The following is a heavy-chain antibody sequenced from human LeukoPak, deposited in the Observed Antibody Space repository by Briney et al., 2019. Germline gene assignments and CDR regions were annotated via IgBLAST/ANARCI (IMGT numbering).Heavy chain of an antibody. Sequence: PSETLSLTCTVSGGSISSSSHYWGWIRQPPGKGLEWIGSIYYSGSTYYNPSLKSRVTISVDTSKNQFSLKPSSVTAADTAVYYCARHQVLISRYSGSPGETFDIWGQGTMVTVSS. CDR3: ARHQVLISRYSGSPGETFDI. CDR1: GGSISSSSHY. V-gene: IGHV4-39*01. J-gene: IGHJ3*02. D-gene: IGHD1-26*01. CDR2: IYYSGST.